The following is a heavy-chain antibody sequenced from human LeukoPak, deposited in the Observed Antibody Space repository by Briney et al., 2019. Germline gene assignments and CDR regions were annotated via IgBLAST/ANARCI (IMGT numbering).Heavy chain of an antibody. CDR3: ARELRRDAY. CDR2: INPNSGHT. Sequence: ASVKVSCKASGYTFTSYDVNWVRQATGQGLEWMGYINPNSGHTTYARRFQGRITMTRDTSISTAYMELTSLTSEDTAIYYCARELRRDAYWGQGALVTVSS. V-gene: IGHV1-8*01. CDR1: GYTFTSYD. J-gene: IGHJ4*02. D-gene: IGHD4-17*01.